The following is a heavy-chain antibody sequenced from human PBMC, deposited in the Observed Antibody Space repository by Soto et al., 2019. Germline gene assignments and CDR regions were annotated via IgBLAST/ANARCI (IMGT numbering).Heavy chain of an antibody. D-gene: IGHD2-8*01. CDR2: ISHDSRNI. V-gene: IGHV3-30*03. CDR1: GLDFRNKD. Sequence: QVHLVESGGGVIQPGRSLRLSCVASGLDFRNKDMHWVRQAPGKGLEWVAVISHDSRNIYYGDSMKGRFIGSRDNSKNSLYLQMNSLRDEDTAVYYCARVGRGVYGMDVWGQGTSVTVSS. J-gene: IGHJ6*02. CDR3: ARVGRGVYGMDV.